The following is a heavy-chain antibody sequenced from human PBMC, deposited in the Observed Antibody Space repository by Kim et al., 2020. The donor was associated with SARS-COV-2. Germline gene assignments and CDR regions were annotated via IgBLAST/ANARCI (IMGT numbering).Heavy chain of an antibody. J-gene: IGHJ6*02. CDR3: ARGRRPGIAAAAIRPPYYGMDV. CDR2: INHSGST. CDR1: GGSFSGYY. V-gene: IGHV4-34*01. Sequence: SETLSLTCAVYGGSFSGYYWSWIRQPPGKGLEWIGEINHSGSTNYNPSLKSRVTISVDTSKNQFSLKLSSVTAADTAVYYCARGRRPGIAAAAIRPPYYGMDVWGQGTTVTVSS. D-gene: IGHD6-13*01.